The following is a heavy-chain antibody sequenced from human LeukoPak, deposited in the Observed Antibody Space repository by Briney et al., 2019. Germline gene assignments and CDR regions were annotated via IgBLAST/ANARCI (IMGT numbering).Heavy chain of an antibody. CDR1: GFTFSSYW. Sequence: GGSLRLSCAASGFTFSSYWMHWVCHAPGKGLVWVSRINSDGSSTSYADSVKGRFTISRDNAKNTLYLQMNSLRAEDTAVYYCARETPGVQWLGVFDYWGQGTLVTVSS. V-gene: IGHV3-74*01. J-gene: IGHJ4*02. D-gene: IGHD6-19*01. CDR3: ARETPGVQWLGVFDY. CDR2: INSDGSST.